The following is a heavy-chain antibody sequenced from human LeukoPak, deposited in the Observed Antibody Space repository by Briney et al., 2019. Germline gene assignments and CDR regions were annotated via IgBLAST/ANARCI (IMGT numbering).Heavy chain of an antibody. J-gene: IGHJ5*02. Sequence: ASVKVSCKASGYTFTSYDINWVRQATGQGLEWMGWMNPNSGNTGYAQKFQGRVTMTRNTSISTAYMELSSLRSEDTAMYYCAREAPAYCGGDCYSNNWFDPWGQGTLVTVSS. D-gene: IGHD2-21*02. CDR1: GYTFTSYD. CDR3: AREAPAYCGGDCYSNNWFDP. V-gene: IGHV1-8*01. CDR2: MNPNSGNT.